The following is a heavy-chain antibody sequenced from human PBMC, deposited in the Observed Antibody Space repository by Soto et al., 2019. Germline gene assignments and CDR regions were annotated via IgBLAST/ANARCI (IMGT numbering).Heavy chain of an antibody. CDR1: GFTFRNAW. D-gene: IGHD3-22*01. CDR2: IKSTSDGGTT. V-gene: IGHV3-15*01. Sequence: EVQLVESGGGLVKPGGSLRLPCAASGFTFRNAWMNWVRQAPGKGLEWVGRIKSTSDGGTTDYAAPVKGRFIVSRDDSTYTVYLQINSLITEDTAVYYCTTDWFDSSGYYAYWGQGTLVSVSS. CDR3: TTDWFDSSGYYAY. J-gene: IGHJ4*02.